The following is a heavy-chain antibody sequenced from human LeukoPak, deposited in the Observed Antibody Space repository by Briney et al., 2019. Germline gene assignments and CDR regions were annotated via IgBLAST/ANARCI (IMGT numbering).Heavy chain of an antibody. J-gene: IGHJ5*02. CDR1: GGTFSSYA. CDR2: IIPILGIA. D-gene: IGHD3-10*01. V-gene: IGHV1-69*04. Sequence: SVTVSCKASGGTFSSYAISWVRQAPGQGLEWMGRIIPILGIANYAQKFQGRVTITADKSTSTAYMELSSLRSEDTAVYYCAREGGYYYGSGSYETDLNWFDPWGQGTLVTVSS. CDR3: AREGGYYYGSGSYETDLNWFDP.